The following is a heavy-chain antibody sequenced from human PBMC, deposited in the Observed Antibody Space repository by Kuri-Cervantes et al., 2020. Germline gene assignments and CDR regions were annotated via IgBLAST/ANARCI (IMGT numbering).Heavy chain of an antibody. V-gene: IGHV3-9*01. Sequence: SLKISCAASGFTFDDYAMHWVRQTPGKGLEWVSHISWNGYSIAYADSVKGRFTISRDNANNSLYLQMNSLRAEDTALYYCAKDIRYGDHGGFDYRGQGTLVTVSS. D-gene: IGHD4-17*01. J-gene: IGHJ4*02. CDR1: GFTFDDYA. CDR2: ISWNGYSI. CDR3: AKDIRYGDHGGFDY.